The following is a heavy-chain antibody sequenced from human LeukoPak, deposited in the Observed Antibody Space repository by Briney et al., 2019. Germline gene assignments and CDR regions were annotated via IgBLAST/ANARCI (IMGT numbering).Heavy chain of an antibody. CDR3: ARDQTDYDYVWGSYQIANWFDP. CDR2: INPNSGGT. J-gene: IGHJ5*02. D-gene: IGHD3-16*02. CDR1: GYTLTGYY. V-gene: IGHV1-2*02. Sequence: VASVKVSCKASGYTLTGYYMHWVRQAPGQGLEWMGWINPNSGGTNYAQKFQGRVTMTRDTSISTAYMELSRLRSDDTAVYYCARDQTDYDYVWGSYQIANWFDPWGQGTLVTVSS.